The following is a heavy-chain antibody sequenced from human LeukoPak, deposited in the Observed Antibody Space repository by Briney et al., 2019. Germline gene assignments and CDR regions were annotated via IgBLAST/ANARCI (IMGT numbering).Heavy chain of an antibody. D-gene: IGHD2-2*01. Sequence: GGSLRLSCAASGFTFNSYAMSWVRQAPGKGLEWVSAISASVGTTYYADSVKGRFTISRDNSEHALFLQMNSLRAEDMAVYYCAKEPREYCSSTSCPNWFDLWGQGTLVTVSS. CDR1: GFTFNSYA. CDR3: AKEPREYCSSTSCPNWFDL. V-gene: IGHV3-23*01. J-gene: IGHJ5*02. CDR2: ISASVGTT.